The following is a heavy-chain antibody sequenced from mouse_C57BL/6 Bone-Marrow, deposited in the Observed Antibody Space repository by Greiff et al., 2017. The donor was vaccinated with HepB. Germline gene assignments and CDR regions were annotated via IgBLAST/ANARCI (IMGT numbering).Heavy chain of an antibody. D-gene: IGHD1-1*01. CDR3: ARETQYYGSVLAY. Sequence: QVQLQQSGPELVKPGASVKISCKASGYAFSSSWMNWVKQRPGKGLEWIGRIYPGDGDTNYNGKFKGKATLTADKSSSTAYMQLSSLTSEDSAVYFCARETQYYGSVLAYWGQGTLVTVSA. J-gene: IGHJ3*01. CDR2: IYPGDGDT. CDR1: GYAFSSSW. V-gene: IGHV1-82*01.